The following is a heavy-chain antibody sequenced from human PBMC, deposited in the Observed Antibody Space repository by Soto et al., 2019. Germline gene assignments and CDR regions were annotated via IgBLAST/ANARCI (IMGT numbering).Heavy chain of an antibody. J-gene: IGHJ6*02. CDR2: ISPRSGSA. D-gene: IGHD2-2*02. CDR3: AGDGTRGPVGYEVVVPAAIFWSYYYYGMDV. CDR1: GYTFSDYY. V-gene: IGHV1-2*02. Sequence: ASVKVSCKASGYTFSDYYIHWVRQAPGQGLEWMGWISPRSGSANFAQRFQGRVSMTRDTSITTAYMELRRLKSDDTAVYYCAGDGTRGPVGYEVVVPAAIFWSYYYYGMDVWGQGTTVTVSS.